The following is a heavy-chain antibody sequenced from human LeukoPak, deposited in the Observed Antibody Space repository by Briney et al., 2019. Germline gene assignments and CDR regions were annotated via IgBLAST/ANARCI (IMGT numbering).Heavy chain of an antibody. V-gene: IGHV4-59*08. CDR2: IYISGTT. CDR3: ARHERDASLDHALDI. Sequence: PSETLSLTCTVSGGSISSYYWSWIRQAPGKGLEWIGYIYISGTTSYNPSLKSRVTILVDTSKNQFSLKLSSVTAADTAVYYCARHERDASLDHALDIWGQGTMVTVSS. D-gene: IGHD5-24*01. J-gene: IGHJ3*02. CDR1: GGSISSYY.